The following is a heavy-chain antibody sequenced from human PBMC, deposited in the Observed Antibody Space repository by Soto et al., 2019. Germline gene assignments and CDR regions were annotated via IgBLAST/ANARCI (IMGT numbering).Heavy chain of an antibody. CDR2: ISGSGGST. CDR3: AKEPLSIIAAAGHAPEYFQH. D-gene: IGHD6-13*01. Sequence: EVQLLESGGGLVQPGGSLRLSGAASGFTFSSYAMSWVRQAPGKGLEWVSAISGSGGSTYYADSVKGRFTISRDNSKNTLYLQMNSLRAEDTAVYYCAKEPLSIIAAAGHAPEYFQHWGQGTLVTVSS. V-gene: IGHV3-23*01. CDR1: GFTFSSYA. J-gene: IGHJ1*01.